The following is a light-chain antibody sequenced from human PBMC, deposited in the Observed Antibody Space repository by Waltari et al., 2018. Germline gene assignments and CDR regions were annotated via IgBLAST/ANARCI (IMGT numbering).Light chain of an antibody. V-gene: IGKV3-11*01. CDR1: QGVSSY. J-gene: IGKJ4*01. Sequence: EIVLTQSPATLSLSPGARATLSCRASQGVSSYLAWYQQKPGQAPRLLIYDASNRATGIPARFSGSGSGTDFTLTISSLEPEDFAVYYCQQHSNLPLTFGGGTKVEIK. CDR3: QQHSNLPLT. CDR2: DAS.